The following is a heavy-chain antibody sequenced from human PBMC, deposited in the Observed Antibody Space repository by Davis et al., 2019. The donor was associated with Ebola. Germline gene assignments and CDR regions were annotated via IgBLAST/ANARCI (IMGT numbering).Heavy chain of an antibody. J-gene: IGHJ5*02. V-gene: IGHV3-11*04. CDR1: GFTFNLYA. CDR2: ISSSGSTI. Sequence: GESLKISCAGSGFTFNLYAMSWIRQAPGKGLEGVSYISSSGSTIYYADSVKGRFTISRDNAKNSLYLQMNSLRAEDTAVYYCARGRNWFDPWGQGTLVTVSS. CDR3: ARGRNWFDP.